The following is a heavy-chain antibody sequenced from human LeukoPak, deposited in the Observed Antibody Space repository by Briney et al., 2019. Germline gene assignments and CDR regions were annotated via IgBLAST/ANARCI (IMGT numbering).Heavy chain of an antibody. CDR3: ARGVRYWSHNDY. CDR2: IYYSGST. D-gene: IGHD3-9*01. CDR1: GGSISSSSYY. Sequence: PSETLSLTCTVSGGSISSSSYYWGWIRQPPGKGLEWIGSIYYSGSTYYNPSLKSRVTISVDTSKNQFSLKLSSVTAADTAVYYCARGVRYWSHNDYWGQGTLVTVSS. V-gene: IGHV4-39*07. J-gene: IGHJ4*02.